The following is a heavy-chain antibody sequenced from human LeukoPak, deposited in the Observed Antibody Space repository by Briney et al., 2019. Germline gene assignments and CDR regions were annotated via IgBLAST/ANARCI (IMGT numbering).Heavy chain of an antibody. Sequence: EGSLRLSCAASGFTFSSYGMHWVRQAPGKGLEWVAVISYDGSNKYYADSVKGRFTISRDNAKNSLYLQMNSLRAEDTAVYYCARDPSSVFWSGHYVYWGQGTLVTVSS. D-gene: IGHD3-3*01. CDR1: GFTFSSYG. CDR3: ARDPSSVFWSGHYVY. V-gene: IGHV3-30*03. J-gene: IGHJ4*02. CDR2: ISYDGSNK.